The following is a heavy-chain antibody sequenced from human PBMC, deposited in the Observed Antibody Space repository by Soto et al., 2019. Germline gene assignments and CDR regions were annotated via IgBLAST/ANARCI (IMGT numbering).Heavy chain of an antibody. D-gene: IGHD3-22*01. CDR2: IYYSGST. CDR1: GGSISSYY. Sequence: QVQLQESGPGLVKPSETLSLTCTVSGGSISSYYWSWIRQPPGKGLEWSGYIYYSGSTNYNPSLKSRVTISVDTSKNQFSLKLSSVTAADTAVYYCARAPYYYDSSGYYYYWFDPWGQGTLVTVSS. V-gene: IGHV4-59*01. J-gene: IGHJ5*02. CDR3: ARAPYYYDSSGYYYYWFDP.